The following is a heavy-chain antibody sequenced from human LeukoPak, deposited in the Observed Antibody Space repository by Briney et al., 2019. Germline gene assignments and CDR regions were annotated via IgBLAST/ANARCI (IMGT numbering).Heavy chain of an antibody. CDR3: ARNLRYFDWFPGDY. Sequence: GGSLRLSCAASGFTFSSYGMHWVRQAPGKGLEWVASIRYDGSNKYYADSVKGRFTISRDNSKNTLYLQMNSLRAEDTAVYYCARNLRYFDWFPGDYWGQGTLVTVSS. V-gene: IGHV3-30*02. CDR2: IRYDGSNK. CDR1: GFTFSSYG. J-gene: IGHJ4*02. D-gene: IGHD3-9*01.